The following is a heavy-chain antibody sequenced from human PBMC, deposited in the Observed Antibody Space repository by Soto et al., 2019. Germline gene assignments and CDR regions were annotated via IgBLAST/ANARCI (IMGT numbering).Heavy chain of an antibody. CDR3: ARGGLVRDCSSTSCFNTANYYYYYGMDV. CDR1: GFTFSSYA. J-gene: IGHJ6*02. D-gene: IGHD2-2*01. V-gene: IGHV3-30-3*01. Sequence: PGGSLRLSCAASGFTFSSYAMHWVRQAPGKGLEWVAVISYDGSNKYYADSVKGRFTISRDNSKNTLYPQMNSLRAEDTAVYYCARGGLVRDCSSTSCFNTANYYYYYGMDVWGQGTTVTVSS. CDR2: ISYDGSNK.